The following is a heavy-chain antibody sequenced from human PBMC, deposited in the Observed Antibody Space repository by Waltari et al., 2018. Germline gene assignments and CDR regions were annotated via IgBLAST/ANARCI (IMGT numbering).Heavy chain of an antibody. V-gene: IGHV1-2*06. J-gene: IGHJ4*02. Sequence: QVQLVQSGAEVKKPGASVKVSCKASGYTFTGYYMHWVRQAPGQGLEWMGRINPNSGGTNYAQKFQGRVTMTRDTSISTAYMGLSRLRSDDTAVYYCARDSSGAGWGLRGEIDYWGQGTLVTVSS. CDR2: INPNSGGT. D-gene: IGHD6-19*01. CDR1: GYTFTGYY. CDR3: ARDSSGAGWGLRGEIDY.